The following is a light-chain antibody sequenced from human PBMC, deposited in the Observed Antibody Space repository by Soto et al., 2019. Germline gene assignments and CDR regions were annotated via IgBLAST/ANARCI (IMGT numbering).Light chain of an antibody. CDR1: QSVSSN. CDR3: QQYNNWPLT. V-gene: IGKV3-15*01. J-gene: IGKJ4*01. CDR2: CAS. Sequence: EIVMTQSPATLSVSPGERATLSCRASQSVSSNLAWYQQKPGQAPRLLIYCASTRATGIPARFSGSGSGTELTLTISSLQSEDFAVYYCQQYNNWPLTFGGGTKVEIK.